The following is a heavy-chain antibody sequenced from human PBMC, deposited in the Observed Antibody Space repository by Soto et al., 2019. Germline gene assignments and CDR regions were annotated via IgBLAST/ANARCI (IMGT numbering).Heavy chain of an antibody. V-gene: IGHV3-23*01. CDR1: GFTSSSYA. CDR3: AKEYYDSSGYWAAIYGMDV. J-gene: IGHJ6*02. D-gene: IGHD3-22*01. Sequence: PGGSLRLSCAASGFTSSSYAMSWVRQAPGKGLEWVSAISGSGGSTYYADSVKGRFTISRDNSKNTLYLQMNSLRAEDTAVYYCAKEYYDSSGYWAAIYGMDVWGQGATVTVSS. CDR2: ISGSGGST.